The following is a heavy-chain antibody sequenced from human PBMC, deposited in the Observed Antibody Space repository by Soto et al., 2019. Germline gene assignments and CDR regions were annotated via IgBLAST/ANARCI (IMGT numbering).Heavy chain of an antibody. D-gene: IGHD6-13*01. CDR1: GGSISSYY. V-gene: IGHV4-59*01. J-gene: IGHJ6*02. CDR3: ARDRSGDSSRYYYGMDV. Sequence: SETLSLTCTVSGGSISSYYWSWIRQPPGKGLEWIGYIYYSGSTNYNPSLKSRVTISVDTSKNQFSLKLSSVTAADTAVYYFARDRSGDSSRYYYGMDVWGQGTTVTVSS. CDR2: IYYSGST.